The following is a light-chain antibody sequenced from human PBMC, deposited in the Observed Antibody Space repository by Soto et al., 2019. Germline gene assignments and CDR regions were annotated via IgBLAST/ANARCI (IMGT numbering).Light chain of an antibody. Sequence: AIQLTQSPSSLSASVGDRVTITCRASQGISSGLAWYQQKPGKPPKLLIYDASSLESGVPSRFSGSGSGTDFTLTISSLQAEDFATYYCQQFNNYPPITFGPGTKVEIK. CDR3: QQFNNYPPIT. V-gene: IGKV1D-13*01. CDR2: DAS. J-gene: IGKJ3*01. CDR1: QGISSG.